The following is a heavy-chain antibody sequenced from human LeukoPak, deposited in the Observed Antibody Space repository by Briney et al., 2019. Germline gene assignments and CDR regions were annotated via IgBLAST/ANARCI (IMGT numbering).Heavy chain of an antibody. V-gene: IGHV3-21*04. J-gene: IGHJ4*02. D-gene: IGHD5-12*01. CDR3: AKGPTMKGGYFEYFDY. Sequence: GGSLRLSCAASGFTFSSYSMNWVRQAPGKGLEWVSSISSSSSYIYYADSVKGRFTISRDNAKNSLYLQMNSLRAEDTALYYCAKGPTMKGGYFEYFDYWGQGTLVTVSS. CDR2: ISSSSSYI. CDR1: GFTFSSYS.